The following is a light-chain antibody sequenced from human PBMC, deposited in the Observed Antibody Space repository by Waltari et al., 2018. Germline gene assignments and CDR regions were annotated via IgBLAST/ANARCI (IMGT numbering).Light chain of an antibody. J-gene: IGKJ1*01. CDR2: DAS. CDR1: QSIGSS. V-gene: IGKV3-11*01. Sequence: ETVLTQSPGTLALSPGERATLSCRASQSIGSSLAWYQHIPCQAPRLLFYDASNMSTGIPARFSGSGSGTDFTLTISSLEPEDFAVYYCQQRINWPRTFGQGTKVEIK. CDR3: QQRINWPRT.